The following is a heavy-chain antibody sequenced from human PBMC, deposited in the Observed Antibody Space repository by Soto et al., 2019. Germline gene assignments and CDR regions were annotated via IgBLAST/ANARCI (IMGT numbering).Heavy chain of an antibody. D-gene: IGHD3-16*01. CDR3: GRGWDYYGMDV. V-gene: IGHV4-31*03. CDR2: IYYRGDT. J-gene: IGHJ6*02. Sequence: SETLSLTCTVCGGSISSDDYYWNWIRQRPGKGLDWIGNIYYRGDTNYNPSLKSRIIMPMDMSENQFSLKLTSVTAADPAVYYCGRGWDYYGMDVWGQGTTVTVSS. CDR1: GGSISSDDYY.